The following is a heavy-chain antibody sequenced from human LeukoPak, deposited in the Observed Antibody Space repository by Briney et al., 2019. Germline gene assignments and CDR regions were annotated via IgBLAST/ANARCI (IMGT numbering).Heavy chain of an antibody. Sequence: GGSLRLSCAASEFTASNNYMNWVRQAPGKGLEWVSVIYSGGNTYYADSVKGRFTISRDNSKSTLYLQMNSLRAEDTAVYYCASSFFNGYSYGFDYWGQGTLVTVSS. CDR2: IYSGGNT. D-gene: IGHD5-18*01. CDR3: ASSFFNGYSYGFDY. J-gene: IGHJ4*02. V-gene: IGHV3-66*01. CDR1: EFTASNNY.